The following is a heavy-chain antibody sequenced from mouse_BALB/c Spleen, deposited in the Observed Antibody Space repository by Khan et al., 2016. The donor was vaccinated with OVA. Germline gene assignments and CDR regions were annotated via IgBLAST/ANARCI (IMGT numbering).Heavy chain of an antibody. D-gene: IGHD1-1*01. J-gene: IGHJ1*01. CDR3: ARSHYAGGYWDFEI. V-gene: IGHV2-6-4*01. CDR2: LWGGGST. CDR1: GFSLSRYT. Sequence: QVQLKESGPGLVAPSQSLSITCTVSGFSLSRYTIHWVRQPPGKGLEWLGMLWGGGSTDHTSALTSILSINKDNSKSPVIFRMNILQTADTAMYYWARSHYAGGYWDFEIWGAGTTATGCS.